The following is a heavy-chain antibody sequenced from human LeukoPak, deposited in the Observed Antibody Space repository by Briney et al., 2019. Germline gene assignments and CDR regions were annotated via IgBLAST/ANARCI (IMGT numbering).Heavy chain of an antibody. CDR2: IYHSGST. CDR1: GYSISSGYY. J-gene: IGHJ6*04. CDR3: ASALNYYYGMDV. V-gene: IGHV4-38-2*01. Sequence: SSETLSLTCAVSGYSISSGYYWGWIRQPPGKGPEWIGIIYHSGSTYYNPSLKSRVTISVDTSKNQFSLKLSSVTAADTAVYYCASALNYYYGMDVWGKGTTVTVSS.